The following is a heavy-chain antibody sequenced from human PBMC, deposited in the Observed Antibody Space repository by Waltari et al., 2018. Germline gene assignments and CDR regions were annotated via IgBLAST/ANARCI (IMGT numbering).Heavy chain of an antibody. CDR2: IYYTGST. Sequence: QVQLQESGPSLLKPSETLSLICTVSGGSISGFYWGWVRQPPGKGLDWIGYIYYTGSTNFNPSLKRRVTMSVDTSKNKFSLKLSSVTAADTAFYYCARGGGGDWEWFDPWGQGTLVTVSS. D-gene: IGHD2-21*02. J-gene: IGHJ5*02. V-gene: IGHV4-59*01. CDR1: GGSISGFY. CDR3: ARGGGGDWEWFDP.